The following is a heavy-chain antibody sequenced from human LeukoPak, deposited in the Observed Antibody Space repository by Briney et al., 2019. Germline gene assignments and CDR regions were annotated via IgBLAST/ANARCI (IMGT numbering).Heavy chain of an antibody. J-gene: IGHJ3*02. Sequence: ASVKVSCKASGYTFTGYYMHWVRQAPGQGLEWMGWINPNSGGTNYAQKFQGRTTMTRDTSISTAYMELSRLRSDDTAVYYCASATTYCGADCYPLDAFDIWGQGTMVTVSS. CDR2: INPNSGGT. D-gene: IGHD2-21*02. CDR1: GYTFTGYY. V-gene: IGHV1-2*02. CDR3: ASATTYCGADCYPLDAFDI.